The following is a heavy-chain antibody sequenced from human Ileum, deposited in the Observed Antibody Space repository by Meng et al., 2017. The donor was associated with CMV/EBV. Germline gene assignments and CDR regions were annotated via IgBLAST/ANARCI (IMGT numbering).Heavy chain of an antibody. D-gene: IGHD3-10*01. CDR3: ARNYGSGNWNFFHY. V-gene: IGHV4-4*07. J-gene: IGHJ4*02. Sequence: QGQLQGSGPGLVKTSETLSLPCYVSGGSISNYYWSWIRQPAGKGLEWIAHIYTSGTTNYNPSLKSRVTMSVDTSRNQFSLKLTSVTAADTAVYYCARNYGSGNWNFFHYWGQGTLVTVPS. CDR2: IYTSGTT. CDR1: GGSISNYY.